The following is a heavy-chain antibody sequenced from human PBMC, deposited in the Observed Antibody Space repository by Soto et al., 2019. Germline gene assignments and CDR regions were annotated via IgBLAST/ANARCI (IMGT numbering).Heavy chain of an antibody. CDR1: GFSFISYS. V-gene: IGHV3-21*02. CDR2: INEDSSYI. Sequence: EVQLVESGGALVKPGGSLRLSCAASGFSFISYSMNWFRQAPGKGLEWVSSINEDSSYIYYAHSLRGRFTISRDNAKDSLYLQMNSLRAEDTAVYYCVRDFGWYFRSGYMDVWGDGATVTVSS. CDR3: VRDFGWYFRSGYMDV. D-gene: IGHD3-3*01. J-gene: IGHJ6*03.